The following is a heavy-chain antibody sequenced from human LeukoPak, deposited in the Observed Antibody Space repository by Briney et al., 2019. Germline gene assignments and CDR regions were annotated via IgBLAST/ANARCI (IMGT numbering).Heavy chain of an antibody. Sequence: PGGSLRLSCAASGFAFSSYAMSWVRQAPGKGLEWVSAISGSGGSTYYADSVKGRFTISRDNSKNTLYLQMNSLRAEDTAVYYCAKEVYYYGSGSSDYWGQGTLVTVSS. CDR2: ISGSGGST. CDR1: GFAFSSYA. V-gene: IGHV3-23*01. CDR3: AKEVYYYGSGSSDY. D-gene: IGHD3-10*01. J-gene: IGHJ4*02.